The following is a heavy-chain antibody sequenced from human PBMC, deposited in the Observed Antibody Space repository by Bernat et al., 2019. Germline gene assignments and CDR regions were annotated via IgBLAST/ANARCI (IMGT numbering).Heavy chain of an antibody. J-gene: IGHJ5*02. Sequence: EVQVVEAGGGLVQSGGFLRLPRAAFGFSFSKYRVHTVRQTPGKGLVLVPRHNSDGRSTSYADCVKGRFTISRDNAKNTLYLQMNSLRAEDTAVYYCARDGGNYWGWFDPWGQGTLVTVSS. V-gene: IGHV3-74*01. CDR1: GFSFSKYR. D-gene: IGHD1-26*01. CDR2: HNSDGRST. CDR3: ARDGGNYWGWFDP.